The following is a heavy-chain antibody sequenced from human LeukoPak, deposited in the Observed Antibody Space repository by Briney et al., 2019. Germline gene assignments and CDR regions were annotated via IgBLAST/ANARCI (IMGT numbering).Heavy chain of an antibody. D-gene: IGHD3-10*01. CDR1: GGSISSFY. V-gene: IGHV4-59*01. CDR2: IYYSGST. J-gene: IGHJ5*02. Sequence: SETLSLTCTVSGGSISSFYWSWIRQPPGKGLEWIGYIYYSGSTNYNPSLKSRVTISVDTSKNQFSLKLSSVTAADTAVYYCARERFGGFDPWGQGTLVTVSS. CDR3: ARERFGGFDP.